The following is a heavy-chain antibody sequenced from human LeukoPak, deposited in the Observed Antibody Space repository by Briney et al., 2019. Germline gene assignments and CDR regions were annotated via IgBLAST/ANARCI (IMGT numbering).Heavy chain of an antibody. CDR2: INHSGST. D-gene: IGHD6-19*01. Sequence: PSETLSLTCAVYVGFFSGYYWSWIRQPPGKGLEWIGEINHSGSTNYNPSLKSRVTISVDTSKNQFSLKLSSVTAADTAVYYCARLSGKQWLVGPQNWFDPWGQGTLVTVSS. CDR1: VGFFSGYY. J-gene: IGHJ5*02. CDR3: ARLSGKQWLVGPQNWFDP. V-gene: IGHV4-34*01.